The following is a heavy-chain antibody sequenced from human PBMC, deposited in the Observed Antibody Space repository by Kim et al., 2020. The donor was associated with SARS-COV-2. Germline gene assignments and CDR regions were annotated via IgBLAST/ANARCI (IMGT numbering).Heavy chain of an antibody. CDR1: GYTFTSYD. V-gene: IGHV1-8*01. Sequence: ASVKVSCKASGYTFTSYDINWVRQATGQGLEWMGWMNPNSGNTGYAQKFQGRVTMTRNTSISTAYMELSSLRSEDTAVYYCARMTLDFWSGYPFIDYWGQGTLVTVSS. CDR3: ARMTLDFWSGYPFIDY. CDR2: MNPNSGNT. D-gene: IGHD3-3*01. J-gene: IGHJ4*02.